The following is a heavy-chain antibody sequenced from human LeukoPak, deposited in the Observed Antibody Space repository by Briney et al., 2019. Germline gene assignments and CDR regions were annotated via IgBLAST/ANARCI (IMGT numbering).Heavy chain of an antibody. CDR3: ARSRYSGNSQD. V-gene: IGHV3-74*01. CDR2: INFDGSIT. J-gene: IGHJ1*01. CDR1: GFTFDGYW. D-gene: IGHD1-26*01. Sequence: GGSLRLSCAASGFTFDGYWMHWVRQAPGKGLVWVSRINFDGSITSYADSVRGRFTISRDNAKNTLYLQVNSLRAEDTAVYYCARSRYSGNSQDWGQGTLVTVSS.